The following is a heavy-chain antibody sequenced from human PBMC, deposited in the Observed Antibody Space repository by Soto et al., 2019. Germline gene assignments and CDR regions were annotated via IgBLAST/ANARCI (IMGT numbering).Heavy chain of an antibody. Sequence: QVQLVQSGAEVKKPGSSVKVSCKASGGTFSSYAISWVRQAPGQGLEWMGGIIPIFGTANYAQKFQGRVTTTADEYTTTAYMEVSSLRSEDTAVYYCARDGGYYDSSGRRGMDVWGQGTTVTVSS. V-gene: IGHV1-69*01. CDR1: GGTFSSYA. D-gene: IGHD3-22*01. CDR2: IIPIFGTA. J-gene: IGHJ6*02. CDR3: ARDGGYYDSSGRRGMDV.